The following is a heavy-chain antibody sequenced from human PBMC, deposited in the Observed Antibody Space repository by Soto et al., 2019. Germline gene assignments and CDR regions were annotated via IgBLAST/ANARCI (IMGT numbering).Heavy chain of an antibody. CDR1: GGSITSSNNY. Sequence: SETLSLTCAVSGGSITSSNNYWDWIRQPPGKGLEWIGTIDYSGSTHYNPSLTSRVIISVDTSKNHFSLKLSSVTAADTAVYYCARRPPRDYGANDHWGQGTLVTVSS. J-gene: IGHJ4*02. V-gene: IGHV4-39*01. CDR2: IDYSGST. D-gene: IGHD4-17*01. CDR3: ARRPPRDYGANDH.